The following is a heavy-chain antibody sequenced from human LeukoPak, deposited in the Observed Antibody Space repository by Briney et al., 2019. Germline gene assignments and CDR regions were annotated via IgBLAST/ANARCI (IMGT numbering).Heavy chain of an antibody. CDR1: GGSISSSSYY. D-gene: IGHD6-13*01. Sequence: SETLSLTCTVSGGSISSSSYYWGWIRQPPGKGLEWIGSIYYSGSTYYNPSLKSRVTISVDTSKNQFSLKLSSVTAADTAVCYCARLLAAAGRPFDYWGQGTLVTVSS. V-gene: IGHV4-39*01. CDR3: ARLLAAAGRPFDY. J-gene: IGHJ4*02. CDR2: IYYSGST.